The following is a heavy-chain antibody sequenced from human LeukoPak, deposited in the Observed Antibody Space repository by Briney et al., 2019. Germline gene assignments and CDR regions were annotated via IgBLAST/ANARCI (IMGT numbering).Heavy chain of an antibody. Sequence: GGSLRLSCAASGFTFSSYWMSWVRQAPGKGLEWVANIKQDGSEKYYVDSVKGRFTISRDNAKNSLHLQMNSLRAEDTAVYYCAREGPGIVGATIWLWGQGTLVTVSS. CDR3: AREGPGIVGATIWL. D-gene: IGHD1-26*01. CDR2: IKQDGSEK. V-gene: IGHV3-7*01. CDR1: GFTFSSYW. J-gene: IGHJ4*02.